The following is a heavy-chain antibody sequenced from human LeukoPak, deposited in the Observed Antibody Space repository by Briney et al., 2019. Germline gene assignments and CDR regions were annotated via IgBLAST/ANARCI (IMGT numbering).Heavy chain of an antibody. CDR2: IIPIFGTA. CDR1: GGTFSSYA. V-gene: IGHV1-69*05. Sequence: SVKVSCKASGGTFSSYAISWVRQAPGQGLKWMGRIIPIFGTANYAQKFQGRVTITTDGSTSTAYMELSSLRSEDTAVYYCARESVPPYCGGDCCLDYWGQGTLVSVSS. CDR3: ARESVPPYCGGDCCLDY. J-gene: IGHJ4*02. D-gene: IGHD2-21*02.